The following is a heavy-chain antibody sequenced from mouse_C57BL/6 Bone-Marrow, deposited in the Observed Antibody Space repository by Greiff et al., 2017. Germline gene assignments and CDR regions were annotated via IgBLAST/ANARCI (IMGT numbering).Heavy chain of an antibody. CDR2: IDPEDGDT. J-gene: IGHJ2*01. CDR3: TIGGPYGYDLDY. CDR1: GFNITDYY. Sequence: VQLKESGAELVRPGASVKLSCTASGFNITDYYMHWVKQRPEQGLEWIGRIDPEDGDTEYAPKFQGKATMTADTSSNTAYLQLSSLTSEDTAVYYCTIGGPYGYDLDYWGQGTTLTVSS. V-gene: IGHV14-1*01. D-gene: IGHD2-2*01.